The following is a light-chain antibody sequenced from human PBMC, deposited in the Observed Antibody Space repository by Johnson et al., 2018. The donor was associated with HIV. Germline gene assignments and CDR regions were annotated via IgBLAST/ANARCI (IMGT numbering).Light chain of an antibody. CDR3: GTWDSSLNSYV. CDR1: SSNIGNNY. J-gene: IGLJ1*01. V-gene: IGLV1-51*02. Sequence: QSVLTQPPSVSAAPGQKVTISCSGSSSNIGNNYVSWYQQLPGTAPKLLIYENNKRPSGIPDRFSGSKSGTSTTLGITGLQTGDEADYYCGTWDSSLNSYVVGTGTKVSFL. CDR2: ENN.